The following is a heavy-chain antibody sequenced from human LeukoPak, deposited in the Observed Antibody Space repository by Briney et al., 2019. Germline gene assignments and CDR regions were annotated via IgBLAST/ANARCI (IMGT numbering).Heavy chain of an antibody. D-gene: IGHD3-3*01. CDR2: INPNGGGT. CDR3: AYEESGWQFFDY. V-gene: IGHV1-2*02. CDR1: GCTFTGYY. Sequence: GASVKVSCKASGCTFTGYYIHWVRQAPGQGLEYMGWINPNGGGTKYAQKFQGRVTMTRDTSISTDYMEMRSLTSDDTALYFCAYEESGWQFFDYWGQGTLVTVST. J-gene: IGHJ4*02.